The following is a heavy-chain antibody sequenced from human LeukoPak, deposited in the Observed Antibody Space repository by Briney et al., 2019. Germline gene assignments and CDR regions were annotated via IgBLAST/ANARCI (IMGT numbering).Heavy chain of an antibody. CDR2: ISGPGTST. V-gene: IGHV3-11*01. J-gene: IGHJ4*02. CDR3: ASGGEPRWD. D-gene: IGHD1-26*01. Sequence: LECVSFISGPGTSTYYADSVKGRFTISRDNAKNSLYLQMNSLSADDTALYYCASGGEPRWDWGQGTLVTVSS.